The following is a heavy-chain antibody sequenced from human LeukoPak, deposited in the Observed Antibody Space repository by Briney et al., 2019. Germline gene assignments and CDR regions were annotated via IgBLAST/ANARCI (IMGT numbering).Heavy chain of an antibody. V-gene: IGHV1-3*01. D-gene: IGHD1-1*01. CDR3: ARDSFGTSRPSDF. Sequence: ASVKVSCKASGFTFTSYTVHWVRQAPGQSLEWMGWINPGSGNTKYSEKFQGRVTITRDTSASTAYMEVNSLKSEDTAGYYCARDSFGTSRPSDFWGQGTLVTVSS. CDR2: INPGSGNT. CDR1: GFTFTSYT. J-gene: IGHJ4*02.